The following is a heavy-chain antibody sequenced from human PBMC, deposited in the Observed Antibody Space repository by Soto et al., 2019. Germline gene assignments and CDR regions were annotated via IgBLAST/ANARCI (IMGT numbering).Heavy chain of an antibody. V-gene: IGHV3-66*04. CDR1: DFTVSSNY. Sequence: PGVSLRLSCAASDFTVSSNYMSWVRQAPGKGLEWVSVIYSGGSTYYADSVKGRFTISRDNSKNTLYLQMGSLRAEDMAVYYCARLHNYHYALDVWGQGTTVTVS. CDR2: IYSGGST. J-gene: IGHJ6*02. CDR3: ARLHNYHYALDV.